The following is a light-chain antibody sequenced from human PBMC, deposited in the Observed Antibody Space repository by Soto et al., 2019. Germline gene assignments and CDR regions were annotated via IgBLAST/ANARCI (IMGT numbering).Light chain of an antibody. CDR3: QKYNRDPRT. CDR1: QGISNY. V-gene: IGKV1-27*01. CDR2: AAS. Sequence: DIQMTQSPSSLSASVGDRVTITCRASQGISNYLAWYQQKPGKVPKLLIYAASTLQSGVPSRFSGSGSGTDFTLTISILQPQDVANYYCQKYNRDPRTFGQGTKVEIK. J-gene: IGKJ1*01.